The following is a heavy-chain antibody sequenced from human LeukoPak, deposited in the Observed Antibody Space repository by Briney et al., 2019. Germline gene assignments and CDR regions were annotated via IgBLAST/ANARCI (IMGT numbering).Heavy chain of an antibody. CDR1: GYTLTEFS. CDR3: ATDRPYYGSGSYYMTH. J-gene: IGHJ4*02. Sequence: GASVKVSCTVSGYTLTEFSMPWVRQAPGKGLERMGGFDPEDGETIYAQKFQGRVTMTEDTSTDTAYMELSSLRSEDTAVYYCATDRPYYGSGSYYMTHWGQGTLVTVSS. CDR2: FDPEDGET. D-gene: IGHD3-10*01. V-gene: IGHV1-24*01.